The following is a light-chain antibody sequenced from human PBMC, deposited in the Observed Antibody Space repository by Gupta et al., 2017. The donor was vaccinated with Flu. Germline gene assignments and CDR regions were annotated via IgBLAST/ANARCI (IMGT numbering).Light chain of an antibody. V-gene: IGKV3-20*01. CDR2: GAS. Sequence: GTLSLSPGERATLSCRASQSVSSSCLAWYQQKPGQAPRLLIYGASSRATGIPDRCSGSGSGTDFTLTISRLEPEDFAVYYCQQYGSSPRTFGQGTKLEIK. CDR1: QSVSSSC. J-gene: IGKJ2*01. CDR3: QQYGSSPRT.